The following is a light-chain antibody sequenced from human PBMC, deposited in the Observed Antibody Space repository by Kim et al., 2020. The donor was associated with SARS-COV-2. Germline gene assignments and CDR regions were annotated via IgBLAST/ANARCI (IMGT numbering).Light chain of an antibody. V-gene: IGLV6-57*04. CDR2: EDK. CDR1: SGSIDTNY. Sequence: NFMLTQPHSVSESPGKTVTISCTRNSGSIDTNYVHWYQQRPGSAPTTVIYEDKARPSGVPDRFSGSIDSSSNSASLTISGLTIEDEADYYCQSYTRTMVVFGGGTQLTVL. CDR3: QSYTRTMVV. J-gene: IGLJ3*02.